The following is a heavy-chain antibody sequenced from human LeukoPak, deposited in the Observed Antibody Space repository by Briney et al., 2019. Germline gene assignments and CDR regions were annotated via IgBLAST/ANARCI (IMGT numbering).Heavy chain of an antibody. CDR3: TTDRYYDNSELRFQH. CDR1: GFTLNNAW. Sequence: PGGFLRLSCAASGFTLNNAWMSWVRQAPGKGLEWLGRIKRETDGGTIDYAAPVKGRFTISRDDSRNTLYLQMDSLKIEDTAVYYCTTDRYYDNSELRFQHWGQGTLVTVSS. D-gene: IGHD3-22*01. CDR2: IKRETDGGTI. J-gene: IGHJ1*01. V-gene: IGHV3-15*01.